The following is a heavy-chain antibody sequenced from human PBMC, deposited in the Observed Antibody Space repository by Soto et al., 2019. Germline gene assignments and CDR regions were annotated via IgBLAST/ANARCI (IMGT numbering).Heavy chain of an antibody. D-gene: IGHD2-15*01. CDR1: GYTFTSYA. J-gene: IGHJ6*03. V-gene: IGHV1-3*01. CDR2: INAGNGNT. Sequence: ASVKVSCKASGYTFTSYAMHWVRQAPGQRLEWMGWINAGNGNTKYSQKFQGRVTITRDTSASTAYMELRSLRSDDTAVYYCAREGQVVAATLYYYYHMDVWGKGTTVTVSS. CDR3: AREGQVVAATLYYYYHMDV.